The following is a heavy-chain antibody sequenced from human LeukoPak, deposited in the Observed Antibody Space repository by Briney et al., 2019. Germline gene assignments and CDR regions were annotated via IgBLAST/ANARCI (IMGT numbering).Heavy chain of an antibody. CDR1: GGSISSYY. V-gene: IGHV4-4*07. CDR3: ARGQLKHYYYYGMDV. D-gene: IGHD1-1*01. Sequence: SETLSLTCTVSGGSISSYYWSWIRQPAGKGLEWIGRIYTSGSTNYNPSLKSRVTISVDTSENQFSLKLSSVTAADTAVYYCARGQLKHYYYYGMDVWGQGTTVTVSS. CDR2: IYTSGST. J-gene: IGHJ6*02.